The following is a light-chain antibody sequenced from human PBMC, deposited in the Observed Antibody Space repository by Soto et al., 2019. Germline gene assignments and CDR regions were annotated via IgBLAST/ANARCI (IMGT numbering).Light chain of an antibody. CDR1: QTISTY. V-gene: IGKV1-39*01. CDR2: AAS. CDR3: QKSSSIPYT. Sequence: DIQMTQSPSSLSASVGDRVTITCRASQTISTYLNWYQQNPGKAPKLLIYAASNLQNGVPSRFSGSGSGTDFTLTISSLQPEDFATYYCQKSSSIPYTFGQGTKLDI. J-gene: IGKJ2*01.